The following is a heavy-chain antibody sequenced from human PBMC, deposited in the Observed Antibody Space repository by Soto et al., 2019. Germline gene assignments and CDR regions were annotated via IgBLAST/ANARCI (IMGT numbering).Heavy chain of an antibody. CDR2: ISYDGSYK. CDR3: AKDPEGYYSSTRCYTYHGLDV. V-gene: IGHV3-30*02. CDR1: GFTFSSYV. J-gene: IGHJ6*02. D-gene: IGHD2-2*01. Sequence: PGGSLRLSCVASGFTFSSYVMHWVRQAPGKGLEWVAVISYDGSYKYYADSVKGRFTISRDNSKHTLYLQMSSLRVEDTAVYYCAKDPEGYYSSTRCYTYHGLDVWGQGTTVTVSS.